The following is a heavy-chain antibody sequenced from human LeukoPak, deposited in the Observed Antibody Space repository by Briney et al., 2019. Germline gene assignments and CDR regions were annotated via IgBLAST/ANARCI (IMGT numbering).Heavy chain of an antibody. J-gene: IGHJ5*02. CDR1: GYTFTSYG. D-gene: IGHD3-3*01. V-gene: IGHV1-18*01. CDR2: ISAYNGNT. CDR3: ARAPHYDFWSGYTMGDWFDP. Sequence: ASVKVSCKASGYTFTSYGISWVRQAPGQGLEWMGWISAYNGNTNYAQKLQGRVTMTTDTSTSTAYMELRSLRSDDTAVYYCARAPHYDFWSGYTMGDWFDPWGQGTLVTVSS.